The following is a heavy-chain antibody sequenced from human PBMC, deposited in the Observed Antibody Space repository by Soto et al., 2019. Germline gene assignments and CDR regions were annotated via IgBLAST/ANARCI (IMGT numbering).Heavy chain of an antibody. CDR3: ASQVARWGSYDMDV. V-gene: IGHV4-4*07. CDR2: IYTSGST. D-gene: IGHD4-17*01. Sequence: SETLSLTCTVSGGSVRSNWWSWIRQSAGKGLEWLGRIYTSGSTDYNPSLKSRVTMSLDTSKDQFSLNLTSVTAADTAVYFCASQVARWGSYDMDVWGKGSTVKVSS. CDR1: GGSVRSNW. J-gene: IGHJ6*04.